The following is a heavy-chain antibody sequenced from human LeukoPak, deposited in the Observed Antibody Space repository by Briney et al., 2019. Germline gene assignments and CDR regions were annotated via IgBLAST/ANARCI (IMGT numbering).Heavy chain of an antibody. D-gene: IGHD2-2*01. V-gene: IGHV1-2*02. Sequence: GASVKVSCKASGYTFTGYYMHWVRQAPGQGLEWMGWINPNSGGTNYAQKFQGRVTMTRDTSISTAYMELSRLRSDDTAVYYCARSRAVVPAAGIHYYYYYGMDVWGQGTTVTVS. CDR3: ARSRAVVPAAGIHYYYYYGMDV. CDR1: GYTFTGYY. J-gene: IGHJ6*02. CDR2: INPNSGGT.